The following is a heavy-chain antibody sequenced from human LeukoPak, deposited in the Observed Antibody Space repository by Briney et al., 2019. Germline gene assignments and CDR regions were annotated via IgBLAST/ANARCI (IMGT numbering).Heavy chain of an antibody. CDR2: TYYRSKWYS. Sequence: SPTLSLTCAISGDSVSSNSVAWNWLRQSPSRGLEWLGRTYYRSKWYSEYAVSVKSRITINPDTSKNQFSLQLDSVTPEDTAVYYCARAYNWNLDYWGQGALVTVSS. D-gene: IGHD1-1*01. V-gene: IGHV6-1*01. CDR1: GDSVSSNSVA. J-gene: IGHJ4*02. CDR3: ARAYNWNLDY.